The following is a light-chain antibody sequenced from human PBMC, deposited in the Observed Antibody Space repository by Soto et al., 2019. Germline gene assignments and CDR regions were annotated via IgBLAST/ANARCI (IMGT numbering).Light chain of an antibody. Sequence: QSALTQPASVSGSPGQSITISCTGASNDVGGYNYVSWYQQHPGKAPKLMICDVNNRPSGVSNRFSGSKSGNTASLTISGLQAEDEADYYCSSYTSSSTVVFGGGTKLTVL. J-gene: IGLJ2*01. CDR1: SNDVGGYNY. V-gene: IGLV2-14*01. CDR3: SSYTSSSTVV. CDR2: DVN.